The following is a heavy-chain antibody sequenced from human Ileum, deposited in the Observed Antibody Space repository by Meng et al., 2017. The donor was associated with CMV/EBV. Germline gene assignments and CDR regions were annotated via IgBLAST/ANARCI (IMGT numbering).Heavy chain of an antibody. V-gene: IGHV6-1*01. CDR1: GDSVSSENAA. CDR3: ARAQSRAFDV. CDR2: TYYRSKWYD. J-gene: IGHJ3*01. Sequence: QVQLQQSGPGLMKPSQTLSLTCAISGDSVSSENAAWSWFRQSPSRGLEWLGRTYYRSKWYDEYAVSVKSRMIIKSDTSKNQFSLQLKSVTPDDMAVYYCARAQSRAFDVWGQGTVVTV.